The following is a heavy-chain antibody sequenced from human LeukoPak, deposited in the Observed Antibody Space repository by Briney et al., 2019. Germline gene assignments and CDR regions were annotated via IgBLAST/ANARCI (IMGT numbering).Heavy chain of an antibody. CDR1: GFTFSSYA. J-gene: IGHJ6*02. D-gene: IGHD1-1*01. CDR3: ARDHRNDHYGMDV. Sequence: GRSLRLSCAASGFTFSSYAMHWVRQAPGKGLEWVAVISYDGSNKYYADSVKGRFTISRDNSKNTLYLQMNSLRAEDTAVYYCARDHRNDHYGMDVWGQGTTVTVSS. CDR2: ISYDGSNK. V-gene: IGHV3-30-3*01.